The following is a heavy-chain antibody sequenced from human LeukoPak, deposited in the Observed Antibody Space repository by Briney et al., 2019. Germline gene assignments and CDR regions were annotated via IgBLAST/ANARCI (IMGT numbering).Heavy chain of an antibody. CDR3: ATSGDRLSPYSSSWYYFDY. J-gene: IGHJ4*02. Sequence: ASVKVSCKVSGYTLTELSMHWVRQAPGKGLEWMGGFDPEDGETIYAQKFRGRVTMTEDTSTDTAYMELSSLRSEDTAVYYCATSGDRLSPYSSSWYYFDYWGQGTLVTVSS. V-gene: IGHV1-24*01. D-gene: IGHD6-13*01. CDR2: FDPEDGET. CDR1: GYTLTELS.